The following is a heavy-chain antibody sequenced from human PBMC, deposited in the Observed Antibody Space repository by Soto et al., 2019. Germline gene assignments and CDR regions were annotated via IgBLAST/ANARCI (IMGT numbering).Heavy chain of an antibody. CDR2: ISFYNGTT. D-gene: IGHD6-19*01. V-gene: IGHV1-18*01. CDR1: GDTITNYG. CDR3: ASATSIAVAGKES. Sequence: QVQLVQSGGEVRKPGASVKVSCKASGDTITNYGISWVRQAPGQGLEWMGWISFYNGTTKYAQNLQGRVTLTTDTSTSTAYMELRSLRSDATAVYYCASATSIAVAGKESWGQGTLVTVSS. J-gene: IGHJ4*02.